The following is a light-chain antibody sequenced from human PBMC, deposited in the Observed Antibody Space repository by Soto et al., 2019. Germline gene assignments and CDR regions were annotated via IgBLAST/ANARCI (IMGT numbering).Light chain of an antibody. CDR2: KAS. CDR1: QSISSW. J-gene: IGKJ1*01. V-gene: IGKV1-5*03. Sequence: DIQMTQSPSTLSASVGDRVHITCRASQSISSWLAWYQQKPGKAPKLLIYKASTLKSGVPSRFSGSGSGTDFTLTISSLQPEDFATYYCQQSYSTPPTFGQGTKVDI. CDR3: QQSYSTPPT.